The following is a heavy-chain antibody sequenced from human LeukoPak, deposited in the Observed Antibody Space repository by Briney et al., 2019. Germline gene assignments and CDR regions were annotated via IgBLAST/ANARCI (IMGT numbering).Heavy chain of an antibody. D-gene: IGHD3-3*01. CDR2: INPNSGGT. CDR1: GYTFSGYY. V-gene: IGHV1-2*02. J-gene: IGHJ1*01. Sequence: ASVKVSCKASGYTFSGYYMHWVRQAPGQGLEWMGWINPNSGGTNYAQKFQGRVTMTRDTSISTAYMELSRLRSDDTAVYYCARVNNSDFLTPSEYFQHWGQGTLVTVSS. CDR3: ARVNNSDFLTPSEYFQH.